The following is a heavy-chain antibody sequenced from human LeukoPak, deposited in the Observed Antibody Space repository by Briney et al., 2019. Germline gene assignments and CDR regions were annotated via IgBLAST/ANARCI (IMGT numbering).Heavy chain of an antibody. J-gene: IGHJ4*02. V-gene: IGHV4-31*03. CDR1: GSSISSGGYY. CDR3: ARVEAYYYDSSGYYVGFFDY. D-gene: IGHD3-22*01. CDR2: IYYSGST. Sequence: SETLSLTCTVSGSSISSGGYYWSWIRQHPGKGLEWIGYIYYSGSTYYNPSLKSRVTISVDTSKNQFSLKLSSVTAADTAAYYCARVEAYYYDSSGYYVGFFDYWGQGTLVTVSS.